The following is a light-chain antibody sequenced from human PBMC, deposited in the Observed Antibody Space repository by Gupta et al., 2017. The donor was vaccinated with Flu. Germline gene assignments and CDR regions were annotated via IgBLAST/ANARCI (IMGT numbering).Light chain of an antibody. V-gene: IGKV1-39*01. CDR1: QAIGGY. CDR2: GTS. Sequence: PSSLSASVGDRVIITCRASQAIGGYLNWYQQKPGKAPKVLIFGTSSLQSGVPSRFSGSGSGTNFTLTISSLQPEDFATYYCQQSDSTPRTFGQGTKVEIK. J-gene: IGKJ2*01. CDR3: QQSDSTPRT.